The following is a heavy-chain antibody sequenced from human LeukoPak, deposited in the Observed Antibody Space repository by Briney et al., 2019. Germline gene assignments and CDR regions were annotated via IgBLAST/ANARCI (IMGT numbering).Heavy chain of an antibody. J-gene: IGHJ4*02. CDR3: TTLYGSGRFD. CDR2: IRSKTHGGTT. V-gene: IGHV3-15*01. Sequence: GGSLRLSCAASGIIVNNAWMSWVRQAPGKGLEWVGRIRSKTHGGTTEYTAPVEGRFSISRDDSKNTLYLQMNSLKTEDTAVYYCTTLYGSGRFDWGQGTLVTVSS. CDR1: GIIVNNAW. D-gene: IGHD3-10*01.